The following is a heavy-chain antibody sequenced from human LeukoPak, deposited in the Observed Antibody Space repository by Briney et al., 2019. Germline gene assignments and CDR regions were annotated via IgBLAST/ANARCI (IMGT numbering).Heavy chain of an antibody. CDR1: GFTFSSYA. J-gene: IGHJ4*02. CDR2: ISGSGGST. D-gene: IGHD3-9*01. Sequence: PGGSLRLSCAASGFTFSSYAMSWVRQAPGKGLEWVSAISGSGGSTYYADSVKGRFTISRDNSKNTQYLQMNSLRAEDTAIYYCAKDVFELYDIYDHWGQGTLVTVSS. V-gene: IGHV3-23*01. CDR3: AKDVFELYDIYDH.